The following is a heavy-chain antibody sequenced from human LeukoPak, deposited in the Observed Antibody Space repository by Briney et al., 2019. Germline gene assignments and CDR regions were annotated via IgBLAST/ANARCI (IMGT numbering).Heavy chain of an antibody. Sequence: SETLSLTCTVSGGSISSSSYYWGWIRQPPGKGLEWIGEINHSGSTNYNPSLKSRVTISVDTSKNQFSLKLSSVTAADTAVYYCARGPRSHVSGYYFDYWGQGTLVTVSS. CDR3: ARGPRSHVSGYYFDY. J-gene: IGHJ4*02. CDR2: INHSGST. V-gene: IGHV4-39*07. CDR1: GGSISSSSYY. D-gene: IGHD3-10*01.